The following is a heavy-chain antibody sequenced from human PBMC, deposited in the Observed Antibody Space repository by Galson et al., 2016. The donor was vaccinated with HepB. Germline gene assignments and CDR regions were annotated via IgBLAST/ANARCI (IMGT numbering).Heavy chain of an antibody. Sequence: SVKVSCKASGYTFRSYGFSWVRQAPGQGLEWMGWISAYSGNTDFAQKFQGRLSMTTDTSTSTAYMVLRSLRSDDTAVYYCARDRGIAAAGTVMDYWGQGTLVTVSS. V-gene: IGHV1-18*04. CDR3: ARDRGIAAAGTVMDY. J-gene: IGHJ4*02. D-gene: IGHD6-13*01. CDR2: ISAYSGNT. CDR1: GYTFRSYG.